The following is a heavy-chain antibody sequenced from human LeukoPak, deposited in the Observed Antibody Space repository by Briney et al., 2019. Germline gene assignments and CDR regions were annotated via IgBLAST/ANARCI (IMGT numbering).Heavy chain of an antibody. CDR1: GFTFSSYW. CDR2: INSDGSST. Sequence: GGSLRLSCAASGFTFSSYWMHWVRQAPGKGLAWVSRINSDGSSTSYADSVKGRFTISRDNAKNTLYLQMNSLRAEDTAVYYCASHISTLTFDPWGQGTLVTVSS. V-gene: IGHV3-74*01. J-gene: IGHJ5*02. CDR3: ASHISTLTFDP. D-gene: IGHD2-21*01.